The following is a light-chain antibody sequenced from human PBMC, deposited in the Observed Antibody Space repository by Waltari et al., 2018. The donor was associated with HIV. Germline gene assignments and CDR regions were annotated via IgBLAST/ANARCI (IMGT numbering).Light chain of an antibody. CDR1: QSVSSN. V-gene: IGKV3-15*01. Sequence: EIVMTQFPATLSVSPGERATLSCRASQSVSSNLAWYQQKPGQAPRLLIYGASTRATGIPARFSGSGSGTEFTLTISSLQSEDFAVYHCQQYNNWPLTFGQGAKVEFK. CDR3: QQYNNWPLT. CDR2: GAS. J-gene: IGKJ1*01.